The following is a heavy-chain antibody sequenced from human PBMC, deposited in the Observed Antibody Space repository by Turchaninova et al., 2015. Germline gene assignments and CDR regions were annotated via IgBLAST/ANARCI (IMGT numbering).Heavy chain of an antibody. CDR2: ISCYNGNT. CDR3: ARDGTTVTHDAFDM. J-gene: IGHJ3*02. Sequence: QVQLVQSGAEVKKPGASVKVSCKASGYTFTSYGISWVRQAPGQGLERLGWISCYNGNTNNAQNLQGRVTSTTDTSTTTAYRELRSLRADDTAVYYCARDGTTVTHDAFDMWGQGTMVTGSS. CDR1: GYTFTSYG. D-gene: IGHD4-17*01. V-gene: IGHV1-18*04.